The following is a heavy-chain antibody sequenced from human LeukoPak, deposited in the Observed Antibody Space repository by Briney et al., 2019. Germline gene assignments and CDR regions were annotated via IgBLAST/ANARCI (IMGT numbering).Heavy chain of an antibody. D-gene: IGHD6-13*01. CDR2: MNPNSGNT. J-gene: IGHJ6*03. CDR1: GYTFTSYD. V-gene: IGHV1-8*01. Sequence: ASVKVSCKASGYTFTSYDINWVRQATGQGLEWMGWMNPNSGNTGYAQKFQGRVTMTRNTSISTAYMELSSLRSEDTAMYYCARAIRIAAAGTGYYYYYMDVWGKGTTVTVSS. CDR3: ARAIRIAAAGTGYYYYYMDV.